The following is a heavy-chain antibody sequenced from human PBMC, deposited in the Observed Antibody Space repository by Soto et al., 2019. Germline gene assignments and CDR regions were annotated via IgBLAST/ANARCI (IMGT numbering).Heavy chain of an antibody. D-gene: IGHD3-22*01. CDR1: GYRFTSYW. Sequence: GESLKISCRTSGYRFTSYWIAWVRQMPGKGLEWMGIIFPSDSDTRYSPSFQGQVTISADRFTSTVFLQWASLKASETAVYFCGRTDKSGYFNWFDPWGQGTMVTVSS. J-gene: IGHJ5*02. CDR3: GRTDKSGYFNWFDP. V-gene: IGHV5-51*01. CDR2: IFPSDSDT.